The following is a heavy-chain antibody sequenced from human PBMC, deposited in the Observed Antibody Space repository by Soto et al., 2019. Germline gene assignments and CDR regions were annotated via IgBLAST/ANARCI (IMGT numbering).Heavy chain of an antibody. Sequence: GESLKISCKGSGYRFTSYWIGWVRQMPGKGLEWMGRIDPSDSYTNYSPSFQGHVTISADKSISTAYLQWSSLKASDTAMYYCASLIVVVPAAEPSYYYYYGMDVWGQGTTVTVSS. CDR1: GYRFTSYW. J-gene: IGHJ6*02. V-gene: IGHV5-10-1*01. CDR2: IDPSDSYT. D-gene: IGHD2-2*01. CDR3: ASLIVVVPAAEPSYYYYYGMDV.